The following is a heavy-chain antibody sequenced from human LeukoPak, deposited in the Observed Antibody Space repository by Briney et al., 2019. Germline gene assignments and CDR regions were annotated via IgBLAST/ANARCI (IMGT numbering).Heavy chain of an antibody. J-gene: IGHJ3*02. D-gene: IGHD1-1*01. CDR1: GYTFTGYY. V-gene: IGHV1-2*02. CDR3: ARVNDHDALDI. CDR2: INPNSGGT. Sequence: ASVKVSCKASGYTFTGYYMHWVRQAPGQGLEWMGWINPNSGGTNYALKFQGRVTMTRDTSISTAYMELSRLRSDDTAVYYCARVNDHDALDIWGQGTMVTVSS.